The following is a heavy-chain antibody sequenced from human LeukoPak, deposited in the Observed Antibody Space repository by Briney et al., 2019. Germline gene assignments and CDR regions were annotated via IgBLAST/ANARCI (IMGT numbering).Heavy chain of an antibody. D-gene: IGHD4-17*01. CDR2: ISSSSSTI. CDR3: AREFRATDDYGDYGGSS. CDR1: GFTFSSYE. J-gene: IGHJ4*02. V-gene: IGHV3-48*03. Sequence: GGSLRLSCAASGFTFSSYEMNWVRQAPGKGLEWVSYISSSSSTIYYADSVKGRFTISRDNAKNSLYLQMNSLRAEDTAVYYCAREFRATDDYGDYGGSSWGQGTLVTVSS.